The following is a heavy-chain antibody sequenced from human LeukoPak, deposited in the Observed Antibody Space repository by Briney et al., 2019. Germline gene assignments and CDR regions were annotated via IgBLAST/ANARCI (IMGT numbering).Heavy chain of an antibody. D-gene: IGHD2-2*01. CDR1: GYTFTDYY. CDR2: INPNSGGT. Sequence: ASVKVSCKASGYTFTDYYMHWVRQAPGQGLEWMGWINPNSGGTDTAQKFQGRVTMTRDTSISTAYMDLSRLRSDDTAVYFCTRDHCTSTSCYEDYYYGMGVWGHGTTVTVSS. CDR3: TRDHCTSTSCYEDYYYGMGV. J-gene: IGHJ6*02. V-gene: IGHV1-2*02.